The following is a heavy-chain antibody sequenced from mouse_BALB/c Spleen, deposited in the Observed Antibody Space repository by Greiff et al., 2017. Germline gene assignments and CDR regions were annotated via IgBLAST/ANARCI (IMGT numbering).Heavy chain of an antibody. Sequence: EVQGVESGGGLVQPGGSLKLSCAASGFTFSSYGMSWVRQTPDKRLELVATINSNGGSTYYPDSVKGRFTISRDNAKNTLYLQMSSLKSEDTAMYYCARGSLLRPFDYWGQGTTLTVSS. CDR3: ARGSLLRPFDY. CDR2: INSNGGST. V-gene: IGHV5-6-3*01. D-gene: IGHD1-2*01. CDR1: GFTFSSYG. J-gene: IGHJ2*01.